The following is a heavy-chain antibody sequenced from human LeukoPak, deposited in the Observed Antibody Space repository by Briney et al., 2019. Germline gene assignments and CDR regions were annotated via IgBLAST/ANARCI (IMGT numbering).Heavy chain of an antibody. CDR2: IKQDGSEK. V-gene: IGHV3-7*01. Sequence: GGPLRLSCAASGFTFSSYWMSWVRQAPGKGLEWVANIKQDGSEKYYVDSVKGRFTISRDNAKNSLYLQMNSLRAEDTAVYYCARDTLDLSIWGGPNYYYYYMDVWGKGTTVTVSS. J-gene: IGHJ6*03. CDR3: ARDTLDLSIWGGPNYYYYYMDV. D-gene: IGHD3-16*01. CDR1: GFTFSSYW.